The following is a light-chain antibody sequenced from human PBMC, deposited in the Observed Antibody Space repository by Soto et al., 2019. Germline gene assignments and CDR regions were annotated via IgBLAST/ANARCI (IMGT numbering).Light chain of an antibody. Sequence: EIVLTQSPGTLSLSPGDRATLSCRASQSVSSSYLAWYQQKPDQAPRLLIYGASSRATGIPDRFSGSGSGTDFTLTISRLEPEDFAVYYCQQYGSSPLTFGAGTKVEIK. CDR1: QSVSSSY. V-gene: IGKV3-20*01. CDR3: QQYGSSPLT. J-gene: IGKJ4*01. CDR2: GAS.